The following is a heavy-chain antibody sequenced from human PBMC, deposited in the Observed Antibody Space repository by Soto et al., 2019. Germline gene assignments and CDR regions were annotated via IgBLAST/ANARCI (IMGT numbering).Heavy chain of an antibody. CDR1: GDSVSSNSAA. D-gene: IGHD1-26*01. V-gene: IGHV6-1*01. CDR2: TYYRSKWYN. CDR3: AVCSGSCIIGVAFDV. J-gene: IGHJ3*01. Sequence: SQTLSLTCAISGDSVSSNSAAWNWIRHSPSRGLEWLGRTYYRSKWYNDYAVSVKSRITIKTDTSKNQFSLQLNSVTPEDTAVYYCAVCSGSCIIGVAFDVWAQGSMVTVSS.